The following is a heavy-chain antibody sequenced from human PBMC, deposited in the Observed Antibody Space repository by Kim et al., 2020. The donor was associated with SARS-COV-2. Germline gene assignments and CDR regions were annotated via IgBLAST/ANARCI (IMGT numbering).Heavy chain of an antibody. J-gene: IGHJ4*02. CDR3: AKGGRRQLVAFDY. CDR2: IWYDGSNK. Sequence: GGSLRLSCAASGFTFSSYAMHWVRQAPGKGLEWVAVIWYDGSNKYYADSVKGRFTISRDNSKNTLYLQMNSLRAEDTAVYYCAKGGRRQLVAFDYWGQGT. V-gene: IGHV3-33*06. CDR1: GFTFSSYA. D-gene: IGHD6-6*01.